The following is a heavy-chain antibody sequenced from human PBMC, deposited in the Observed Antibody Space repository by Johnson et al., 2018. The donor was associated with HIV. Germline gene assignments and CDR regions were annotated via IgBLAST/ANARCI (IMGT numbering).Heavy chain of an antibody. CDR1: GFTFSSYG. CDR3: ASADVFDI. CDR2: IRYDGSNK. V-gene: IGHV3-30*02. Sequence: QVQLVESGGGVVQPGGSLRLSCAASGFTFSSYGMHWVRQAPGKGLEWVAFIRYDGSNKYYADSVKGRFTISRDNSKNKLYLQMNSLRVEDTAVYYCASADVFDIWGQGTVVTVSS. J-gene: IGHJ3*02.